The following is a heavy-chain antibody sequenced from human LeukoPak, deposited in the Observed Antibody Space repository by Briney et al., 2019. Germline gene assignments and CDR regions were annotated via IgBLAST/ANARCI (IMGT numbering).Heavy chain of an antibody. Sequence: PGGSLRLSCATSGFTFSDAWMSWVRQAPGKGPEWVARVKSETDGGTIDYAAPVTGRFTISRDDSKKMVFLQMNSLKSEDTGVYYCNTDFDYWGQGTLVTVSS. CDR2: VKSETDGGTI. J-gene: IGHJ4*02. V-gene: IGHV3-15*01. CDR3: NTDFDY. CDR1: GFTFSDAW.